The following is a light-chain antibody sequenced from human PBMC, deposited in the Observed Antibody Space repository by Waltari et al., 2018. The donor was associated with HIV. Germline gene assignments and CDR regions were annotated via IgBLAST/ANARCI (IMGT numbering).Light chain of an antibody. J-gene: IGKJ2*01. CDR1: QGVSSY. CDR3: QQRSNWPPEYT. V-gene: IGKV3-11*01. Sequence: EIVLTQSPATLSLSPGERATLSCRASQGVSSYLAWYQQKPGQAPRLLIYDASNRATGIPARFSGSGSGTYFTLTISSLEPEDFAVYYCQQRSNWPPEYTFGQGTKLEIK. CDR2: DAS.